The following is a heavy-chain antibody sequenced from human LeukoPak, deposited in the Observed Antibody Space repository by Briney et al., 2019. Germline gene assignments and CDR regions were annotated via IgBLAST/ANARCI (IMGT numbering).Heavy chain of an antibody. Sequence: PSQTLSLTCTVSGGSISSGGYYWSWIRQHPGKGLEWIGYIYYSGSTYYNPSLKSRVTISVDTSKNQFSLKLTAVTAADTAVYYCARETPGAGHFDYWGQGSLVTVSS. CDR1: GGSISSGGYY. V-gene: IGHV4-31*03. J-gene: IGHJ4*02. CDR3: ARETPGAGHFDY. D-gene: IGHD7-27*01. CDR2: IYYSGST.